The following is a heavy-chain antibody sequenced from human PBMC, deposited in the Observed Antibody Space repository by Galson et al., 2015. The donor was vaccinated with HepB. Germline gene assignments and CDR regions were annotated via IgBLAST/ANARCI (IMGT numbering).Heavy chain of an antibody. J-gene: IGHJ4*02. CDR1: GFTFSSYA. CDR2: ISYDGSNK. D-gene: IGHD3-9*01. Sequence: SLRLSCAASGFTFSSYAMHWVRQAPGKGLEWVAVISYDGSNKYYADSVKGRFTISRDNSKNTLYLQMNSLRAEDTAVYYCARDFFSRYYDILTGPEVWGQVTLVPVSS. CDR3: ARDFFSRYYDILTGPEV. V-gene: IGHV3-30-3*01.